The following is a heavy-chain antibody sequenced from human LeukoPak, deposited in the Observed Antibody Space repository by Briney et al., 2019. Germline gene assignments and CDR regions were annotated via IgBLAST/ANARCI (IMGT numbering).Heavy chain of an antibody. CDR1: GGSISSYY. CDR2: IYYSGST. D-gene: IGHD3-22*01. Sequence: SETLSLTCTVSGGSISSYYWSWVRQPPGKGLEWMGYIYYSGSTNYNPSLKSRVTISVDTSKNQFSLKLSSVTAADTAVYYCARDYHPYYYDSSGYYEHYAFDIWGQGTMVTVSS. V-gene: IGHV4-59*01. J-gene: IGHJ3*02. CDR3: ARDYHPYYYDSSGYYEHYAFDI.